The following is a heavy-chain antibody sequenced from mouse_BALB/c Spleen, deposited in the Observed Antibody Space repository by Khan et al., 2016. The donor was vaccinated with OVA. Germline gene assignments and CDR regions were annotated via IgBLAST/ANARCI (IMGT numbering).Heavy chain of an antibody. CDR3: ARDGSRYNYAMDH. CDR2: ISSSGST. CDR1: GYSITSDYA. D-gene: IGHD2-3*01. J-gene: IGHJ4*01. V-gene: IGHV3-2*02. Sequence: EVQLQQSGPGLVKPSQSLSLTCTVTGYSITSDYAWNWIRQFPGNKLEWMGYISSSGSTNYNPALKSRISITRDTSKNQFFLQLNSVTTEDTATXYCARDGSRYNYAMDHWGQGTSVTVSS.